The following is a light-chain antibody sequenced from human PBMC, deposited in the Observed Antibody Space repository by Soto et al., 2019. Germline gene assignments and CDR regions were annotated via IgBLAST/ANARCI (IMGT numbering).Light chain of an antibody. CDR2: SAS. V-gene: IGKV1-27*01. CDR3: QRNCNEPRN. Sequence: SSYVGDRVTLICRVSQGISNYLSWYRQKPGIVPKLLIYSASSLQSRLPSRFSGRGSGTYFTLTISSLQPEDVATYSGQRNCNEPRNFGGGAKVEIK. CDR1: QGISNY. J-gene: IGKJ4*01.